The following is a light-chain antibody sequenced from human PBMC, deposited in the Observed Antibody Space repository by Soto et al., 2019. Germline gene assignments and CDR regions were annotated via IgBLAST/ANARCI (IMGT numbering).Light chain of an antibody. CDR2: AAS. J-gene: IGKJ3*01. CDR1: QSVGRN. Sequence: EIVVTQSPGILSVSPGDRATLSCRASQSVGRNLAWYQQKPGQAPTLLIYAASTRVTGLPARFSGSGSGTDFTLTISSLQSEDLAVYYCQEYSKWPLFTFGPGTRVD. V-gene: IGKV3-15*01. CDR3: QEYSKWPLFT.